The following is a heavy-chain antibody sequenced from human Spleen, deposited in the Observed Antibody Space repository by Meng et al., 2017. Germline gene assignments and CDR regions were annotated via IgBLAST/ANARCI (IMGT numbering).Heavy chain of an antibody. CDR2: INTNTGNP. CDR1: GYTFTDYT. J-gene: IGHJ4*02. V-gene: IGHV7-4-1*02. Sequence: QVQLVQPGSELRKPGASVRVSCEASGYTFTDYTLNWVRQAPGQGLEWMGWINTNTGNPTYVQGFTGRFVFSLDTSVNTAYLQISSLKADDTAVYYCARGASSRLEVWGQGTLVTVSS. D-gene: IGHD6-13*01. CDR3: ARGASSRLEV.